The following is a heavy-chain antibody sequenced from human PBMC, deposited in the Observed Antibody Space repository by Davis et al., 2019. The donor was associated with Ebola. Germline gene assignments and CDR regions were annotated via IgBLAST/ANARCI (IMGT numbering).Heavy chain of an antibody. V-gene: IGHV1-18*01. CDR2: ISAYNGNT. D-gene: IGHD5-12*01. CDR1: AYTFTTSG. CDR3: ARAYSGYDLGYFDY. J-gene: IGHJ4*02. Sequence: ASAKVSCKAPAYTFTTSGNSWVRQAPGQGLVWRGWISAYNGNTNYAQKLQGRVTMTTDTSTSTAYMELRSLRSDDTAVYYCARAYSGYDLGYFDYWGQGTLVTVSS.